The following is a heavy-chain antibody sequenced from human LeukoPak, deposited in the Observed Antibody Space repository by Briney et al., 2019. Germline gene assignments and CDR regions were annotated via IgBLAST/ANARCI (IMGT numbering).Heavy chain of an antibody. CDR1: GGSISSSSYC. J-gene: IGHJ5*02. V-gene: IGHV4-39*01. D-gene: IGHD4-23*01. Sequence: SETLSLTCTVSGGSISSSSYCWGWIRQPPGKGLEWIGSIYYSGSTYYNPSLKSRVTISVDTSKNQFSLKLSSVTAADTAVYYCARQETTVVTNWFDPWGQGTLVTVSS. CDR2: IYYSGST. CDR3: ARQETTVVTNWFDP.